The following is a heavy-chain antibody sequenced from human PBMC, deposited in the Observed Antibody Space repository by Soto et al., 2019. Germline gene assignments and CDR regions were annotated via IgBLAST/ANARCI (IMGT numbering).Heavy chain of an antibody. Sequence: QITLKESGPTLVKPTQTLTLTCTFSGFSLSTSGVGVGWIRQPPGKALEWLALIYWDDDKRYRPSLKSRLTITTDTSQNQVGLTITNMDPVDTATYYGAHSDRLILVDWGQGTLVTVSS. V-gene: IGHV2-5*02. CDR1: GFSLSTSGVG. CDR2: IYWDDDK. CDR3: AHSDRLILVD. D-gene: IGHD3-22*01. J-gene: IGHJ4*02.